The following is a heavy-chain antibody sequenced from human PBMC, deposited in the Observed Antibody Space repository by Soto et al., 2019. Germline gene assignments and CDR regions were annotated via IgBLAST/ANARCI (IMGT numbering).Heavy chain of an antibody. Sequence: QVRLQQSGPGLVKPSETLSLTCTDSAGSMIRYYWCWIRQPPGRGLEWIGFTYYAGSTKYNPSLNCIMSISGDKAKQLSSLTLSLVTAADRAVDDSARRIGPTETLDYMRQGTLVTVAS. CDR2: TYYAGST. V-gene: IGHV4-59*08. J-gene: IGHJ4*01. CDR3: ARRIGPTETLDY. D-gene: IGHD5-12*01. CDR1: AGSMIRYY.